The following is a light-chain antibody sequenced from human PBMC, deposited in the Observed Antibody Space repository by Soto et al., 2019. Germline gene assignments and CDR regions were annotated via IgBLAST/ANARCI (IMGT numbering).Light chain of an antibody. CDR1: GSNIGTFY. CDR2: ANN. CDR3: NSYTSASTYV. J-gene: IGLJ1*01. V-gene: IGLV1-47*02. Sequence: QSVLTQSPSTSATPGQGVSISCSGGGSNIGTFYVSWYQHVPGTAPRLLIYANNQRPSGVPDRFSGSKSGNTASLTISWLQAEDEADYYCNSYTSASTYVFGTGTKLTVL.